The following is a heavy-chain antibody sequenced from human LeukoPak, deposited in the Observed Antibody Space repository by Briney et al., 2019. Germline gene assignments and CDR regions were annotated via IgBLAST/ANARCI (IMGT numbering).Heavy chain of an antibody. V-gene: IGHV4-38-2*02. CDR2: IYHSGST. CDR1: GYSISSGYY. CDR3: ARKKITGTTAMGFDY. D-gene: IGHD1-7*01. J-gene: IGHJ4*02. Sequence: PSETLSLTCTVSGYSISSGYYWGWIRQPLGEGLEWIGSIYHSGSTYYNPSLKSRVTISVDTSKNQFSLKLSSVTAADTAVYYCARKKITGTTAMGFDYWGQGTLVTVSS.